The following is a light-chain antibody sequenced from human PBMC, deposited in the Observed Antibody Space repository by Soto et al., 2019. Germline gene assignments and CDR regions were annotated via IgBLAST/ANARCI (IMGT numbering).Light chain of an antibody. CDR2: KAS. Sequence: DIQMTQSPSTLSASVGDRVTITCRASQILTNNLAWCQQKPGKAPKVLIHKASNLESGVPSRFSGSGSGTEFTLAISSLQLDDFATYYCLQYTNYPLTFGGGTRVEI. J-gene: IGKJ4*01. V-gene: IGKV1-5*03. CDR1: QILTNN. CDR3: LQYTNYPLT.